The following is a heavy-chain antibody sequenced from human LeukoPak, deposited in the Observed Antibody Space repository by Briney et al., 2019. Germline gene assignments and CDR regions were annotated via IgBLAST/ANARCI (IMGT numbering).Heavy chain of an antibody. CDR1: RFTATSNY. Sequence: VGSLRPSSAPSRFTATSNYISSVRQAPGEGLEWGSVISSTGSTYYAASVKGRFTISRDNSKNTLYLQINSLRAEDTAVYYCATYGYWGQGTLVTVSS. CDR2: ISSTGST. J-gene: IGHJ4*02. V-gene: IGHV3-66*01. D-gene: IGHD2-8*01. CDR3: ATYGY.